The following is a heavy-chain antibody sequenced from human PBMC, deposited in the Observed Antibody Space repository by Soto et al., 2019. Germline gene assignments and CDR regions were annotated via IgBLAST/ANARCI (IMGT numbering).Heavy chain of an antibody. J-gene: IGHJ1*01. V-gene: IGHV1-69*02. Sequence: QVQLVQSGAEVQNPGSSVKVSCKASGGTFSSNTINWVRQAPGQGLEWMGRIIPILGITNYAQKFQDRVTITADKSTSTAYMELSSLRSDDTAVYYCARGYCSGGSCYSEYFQHWGQGTLVTVSS. D-gene: IGHD2-15*01. CDR2: IIPILGIT. CDR3: ARGYCSGGSCYSEYFQH. CDR1: GGTFSSNT.